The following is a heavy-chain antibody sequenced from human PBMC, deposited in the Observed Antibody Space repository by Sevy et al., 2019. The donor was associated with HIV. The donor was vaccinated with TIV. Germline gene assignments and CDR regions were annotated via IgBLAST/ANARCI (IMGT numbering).Heavy chain of an antibody. V-gene: IGHV1-3*01. D-gene: IGHD6-6*01. CDR2: INGGNGNT. CDR3: ARSRISTRPGLWY. Sequence: ASVKVSCKASGYTFTSYAIHWVRQAPGQRLEWGGWINGGNGNTEYSQKFQGRVTITRDTSAGTAYMELSSLRSEDTAVYYCARSRISTRPGLWYWGQGTLVTVSS. CDR1: GYTFTSYA. J-gene: IGHJ4*02.